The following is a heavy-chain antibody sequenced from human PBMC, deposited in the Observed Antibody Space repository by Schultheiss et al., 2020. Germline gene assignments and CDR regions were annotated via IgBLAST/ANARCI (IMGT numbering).Heavy chain of an antibody. CDR3: ARDTYYYGSGSYIDYYYYYGIDV. Sequence: GGSLRLSCAASGFTFNDYYMSWSRQAPGKGLEWVSAISDSGSTIYYADSVKGRFTISRDNAKNSLYLQMNSLRAEDTAVYYCARDTYYYGSGSYIDYYYYYGIDVWSQGTTVNVSS. D-gene: IGHD3-10*01. J-gene: IGHJ6*02. CDR2: ISDSGSTI. V-gene: IGHV3-11*01. CDR1: GFTFNDYY.